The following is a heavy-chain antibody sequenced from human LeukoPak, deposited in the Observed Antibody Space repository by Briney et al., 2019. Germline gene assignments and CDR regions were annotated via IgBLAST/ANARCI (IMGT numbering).Heavy chain of an antibody. V-gene: IGHV4-59*01. Sequence: SETLSLTRTVSGGSISSYYWSWIRQPPGKGLEWIGYIYYSGSTNYNPSLKSRVTISVDTSKNQFSLKLSSVTAADTAVYYCAREGAVGGGNFDYWGQGTLVTVSS. CDR3: AREGAVGGGNFDY. CDR1: GGSISSYY. CDR2: IYYSGST. D-gene: IGHD3-16*01. J-gene: IGHJ4*02.